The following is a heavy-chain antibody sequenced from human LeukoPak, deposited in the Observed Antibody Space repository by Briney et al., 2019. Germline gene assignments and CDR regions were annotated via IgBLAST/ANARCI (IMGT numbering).Heavy chain of an antibody. CDR1: GFTFSSYS. V-gene: IGHV3-49*04. CDR3: TRPLLWFGELRDY. CDR2: IRSKAYGGTT. Sequence: GGSLRLSCAASGFTFSSYSMNWVRQAPGKGLEWVGFIRSKAYGGTTEYAASVKGRFTISRDDSKCIAYLQMNSLKTEDTAVYYCTRPLLWFGELRDYWGQGTLVTVSS. D-gene: IGHD3-10*01. J-gene: IGHJ4*02.